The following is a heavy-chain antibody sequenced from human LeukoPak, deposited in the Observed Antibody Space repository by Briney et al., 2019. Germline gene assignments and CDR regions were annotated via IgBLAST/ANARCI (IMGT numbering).Heavy chain of an antibody. CDR2: INHSGST. Sequence: PSETLSLTCAVYGGSFSGYYWSWIRQPPGKGLEWIGEINHSGSTNYNPSLTSRVTISVDTSKNQFSLKLSSVTAADTAVYYCARGPPMITFGGVIAKYFQHWGQGTLVTVSS. CDR1: GGSFSGYY. CDR3: ARGPPMITFGGVIAKYFQH. V-gene: IGHV4-34*01. J-gene: IGHJ1*01. D-gene: IGHD3-16*02.